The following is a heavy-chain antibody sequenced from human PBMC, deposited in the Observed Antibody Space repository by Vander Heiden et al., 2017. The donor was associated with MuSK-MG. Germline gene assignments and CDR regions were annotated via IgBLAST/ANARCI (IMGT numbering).Heavy chain of an antibody. CDR1: RDSMSSGSHY. CDR2: IFKSGST. Sequence: QVHLQESGPGLVKPSQTLSLNCTVARDSMSSGSHYWTWIRQPAGKGREWSGRIFKSGSTAYNPSLDSRVTISMATSTNQVSLNLRSVTAADTPPYYCARDMQQVVRGIAMAYSMAVW. V-gene: IGHV4-61*02. J-gene: IGHJ6*01. D-gene: IGHD6-13*01. CDR3: ARDMQQVVRGIAMAYSMAV.